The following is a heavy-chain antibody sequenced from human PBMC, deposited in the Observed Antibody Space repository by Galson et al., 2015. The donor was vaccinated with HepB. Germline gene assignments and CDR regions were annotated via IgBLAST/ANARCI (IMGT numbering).Heavy chain of an antibody. Sequence: SLRLSCAASGLNFSNYWMSWVRQAPGKGLEWVANIKQDGSEKYYVDSVKGRFTISRDNAKNSLYLQMNSLRAEDTAVYYCARVSVAIFGVGLDYWGQGTLVTVSS. J-gene: IGHJ4*02. V-gene: IGHV3-7*01. CDR3: ARVSVAIFGVGLDY. D-gene: IGHD3-3*01. CDR1: GLNFSNYW. CDR2: IKQDGSEK.